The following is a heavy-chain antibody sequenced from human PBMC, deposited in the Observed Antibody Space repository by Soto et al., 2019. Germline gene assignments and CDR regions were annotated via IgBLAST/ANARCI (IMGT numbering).Heavy chain of an antibody. D-gene: IGHD1-7*01. CDR2: INPNSGGT. Sequence: ASVKVSCKASGYTFTGYYMHWVRQAPGQGLEWMGWINPNSGGTNYAQKFQGWVTMTRDTSISTAYMELSRLRSDDTAVYYCARDFQTGTTSSYYYGMDVWGQGTTVTV. J-gene: IGHJ6*02. CDR3: ARDFQTGTTSSYYYGMDV. CDR1: GYTFTGYY. V-gene: IGHV1-2*04.